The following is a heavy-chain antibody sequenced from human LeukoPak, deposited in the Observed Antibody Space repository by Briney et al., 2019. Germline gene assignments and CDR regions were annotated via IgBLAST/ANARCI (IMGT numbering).Heavy chain of an antibody. D-gene: IGHD1-1*01. J-gene: IGHJ3*02. CDR3: AKSLLTTATGTGRAFDI. V-gene: IGHV3-23*01. Sequence: GGSLRLSCAASRFRFSTFPMGWVRQAPGKGLGWVGGISAVGETTFYADSVRGRLTISRDNSKNTLYRQMNSLRADDTAVYYCAKSLLTTATGTGRAFDIWGQGTMVTVSS. CDR1: RFRFSTFP. CDR2: ISAVGETT.